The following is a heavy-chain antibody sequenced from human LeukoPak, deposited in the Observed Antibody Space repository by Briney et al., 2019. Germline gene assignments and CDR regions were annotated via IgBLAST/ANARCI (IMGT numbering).Heavy chain of an antibody. V-gene: IGHV4-61*01. CDR1: GGSVSSGNYY. D-gene: IGHD4-17*01. CDR3: ARRVSGDYGHWFDP. Sequence: SSETLSLTCTVSGGSVSSGNYYWTWIRQPPGKGLEWIGYNSYGGSANYNPSLKSRVTILLDTSKNQFSLKLSSVTAADTAIYSCARRVSGDYGHWFDPWGQGTLATVSS. CDR2: NSYGGSA. J-gene: IGHJ5*02.